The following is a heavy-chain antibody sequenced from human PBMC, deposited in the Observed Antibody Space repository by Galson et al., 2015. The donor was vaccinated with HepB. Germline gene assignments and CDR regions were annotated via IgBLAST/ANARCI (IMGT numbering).Heavy chain of an antibody. CDR1: GYTFTSYY. V-gene: IGHV1-46*03. CDR3: ARGGDYVLGYYYGMDA. J-gene: IGHJ6*02. Sequence: SVKVSCKASGYTFTSYYMHWVRQAPGQGLEWMGIINPSGGSTSYAQKFQGRVTMTRDTSTSTVYMELSSLRSEDTAVYYCARGGDYVLGYYYGMDAWGQGTTVTVSS. CDR2: INPSGGST. D-gene: IGHD4-17*01.